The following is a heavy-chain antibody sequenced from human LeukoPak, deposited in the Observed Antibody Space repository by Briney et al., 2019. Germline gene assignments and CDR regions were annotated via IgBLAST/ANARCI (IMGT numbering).Heavy chain of an antibody. CDR2: INPNSGGT. V-gene: IGHV1-2*02. J-gene: IGHJ6*02. CDR3: ARVVTLVRGVLLRYGMDV. CDR1: GYTFTGYY. D-gene: IGHD3-10*01. Sequence: GASVKVSCKASGYTFTGYYMHWVRQAPGQGLEWMGWINPNSGGTNYAQKFQGRVTMTRDTSISTAYMELIRLISDDTAVYYCARVVTLVRGVLLRYGMDVWGQGTTVTVSS.